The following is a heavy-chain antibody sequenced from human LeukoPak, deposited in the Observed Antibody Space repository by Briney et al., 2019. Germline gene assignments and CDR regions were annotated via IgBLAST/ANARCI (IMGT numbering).Heavy chain of an antibody. CDR3: ARGSGAFDD. Sequence: SETLSLTCTVSGGSISGSYWSWIRQPPGKGLEWIGYIYYSGSTNYNPSLKSRVTISVDTSKNQFSLKLNSMTAADTAVYNCARGSGAFDDWGQGTLVTVSS. V-gene: IGHV4-59*01. CDR2: IYYSGST. CDR1: GGSISGSY. J-gene: IGHJ4*02.